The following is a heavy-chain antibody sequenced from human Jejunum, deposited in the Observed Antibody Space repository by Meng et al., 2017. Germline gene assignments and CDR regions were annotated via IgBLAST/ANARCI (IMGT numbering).Heavy chain of an antibody. D-gene: IGHD1-14*01. V-gene: IGHV3-33*01. CDR2: IWFDGSNK. Sequence: QVQLVESGGGVVQPGRSLRLFCAASGFTFSSYGMHWVRQAPGKRLEWVSLIWFDGSNKYYSESVKGRFTISRDNSKNTLYLQMNSLRAEDTAVYYCATTGEDGAGLDYWGQGTLVTVSS. CDR3: ATTGEDGAGLDY. CDR1: GFTFSSYG. J-gene: IGHJ4*02.